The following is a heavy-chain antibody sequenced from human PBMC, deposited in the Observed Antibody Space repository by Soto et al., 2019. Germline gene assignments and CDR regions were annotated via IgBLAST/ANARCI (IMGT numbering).Heavy chain of an antibody. CDR3: ARLGTRLTHGDV. CDR2: IYSSGST. Sequence: SETLSLTCTVSGGSISNYYWNWIRQSPGKGLEWIGYIYSSGSTHYNPSLQNRVTISVDKSKNQFSLNLNSVTAVDTAVYYCARLGTRLTHGDVWGQGTPSTVS. CDR1: GGSISNYY. J-gene: IGHJ6*02. V-gene: IGHV4-59*12. D-gene: IGHD4-17*01.